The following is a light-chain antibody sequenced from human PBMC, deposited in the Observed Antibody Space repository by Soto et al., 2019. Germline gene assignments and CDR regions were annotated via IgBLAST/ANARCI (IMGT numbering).Light chain of an antibody. V-gene: IGLV2-11*01. CDR2: DVS. CDR3: CSYAGSYTHYG. CDR1: SSDVGGYNY. J-gene: IGLJ1*01. Sequence: QSVLTQPRSVSGSPGQSITISCTGTSSDVGGYNYVSWYRQHPGKAPKLMIYDVSKRPSGVPDRFSGSKSGNTASLTISGLPAEDEADYYCCSYAGSYTHYGFGTGTKLTVL.